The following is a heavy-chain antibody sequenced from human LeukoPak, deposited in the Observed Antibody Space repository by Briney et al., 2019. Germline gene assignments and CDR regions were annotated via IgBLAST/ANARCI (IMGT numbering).Heavy chain of an antibody. Sequence: SQTLSLTCAISGDSVSSISAAWNWSRQSPSIGLEWLGRTYYRSKWYNDYAVSVKSRITINPDTSKNQFSLQLNSVTPEDTAVYYCARSRDWLLDYWGQGTLVTVSS. V-gene: IGHV6-1*01. D-gene: IGHD3-9*01. CDR2: TYYRSKWYN. CDR3: ARSRDWLLDY. J-gene: IGHJ4*02. CDR1: GDSVSSISAA.